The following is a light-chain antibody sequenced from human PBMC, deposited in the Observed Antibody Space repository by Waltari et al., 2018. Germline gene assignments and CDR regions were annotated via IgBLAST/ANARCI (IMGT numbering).Light chain of an antibody. J-gene: IGLJ2*01. CDR3: SSYSGSNKLV. Sequence: QSALTQPPSASGSPGQSVTISCTGTSSDVGGYNSVSWYQQHPGKAPKRMIYEVTKRPSGVPDRFSGSKSGNTASLTVSGLQAEDETDYYCSSYSGSNKLVFGGGTKLTVL. V-gene: IGLV2-8*01. CDR1: SSDVGGYNS. CDR2: EVT.